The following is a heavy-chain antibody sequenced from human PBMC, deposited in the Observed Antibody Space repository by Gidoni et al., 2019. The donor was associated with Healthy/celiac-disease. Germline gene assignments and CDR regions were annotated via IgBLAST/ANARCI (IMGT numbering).Heavy chain of an antibody. CDR2: IYPIDSDT. V-gene: IGHV5-51*03. CDR3: ARFPGGFYVPDLDY. Sequence: EVQLVQSGAEVNKPGESLKISCKGSGYSFSSYWIAWVRQMPGKGLEWMGIIYPIDSDTRYSPSFQGQVTISADKSISTAYMQWSSLKASDTAMYFCARFPGGFYVPDLDYWGQGTLVTVSS. D-gene: IGHD3-22*01. J-gene: IGHJ4*02. CDR1: GYSFSSYW.